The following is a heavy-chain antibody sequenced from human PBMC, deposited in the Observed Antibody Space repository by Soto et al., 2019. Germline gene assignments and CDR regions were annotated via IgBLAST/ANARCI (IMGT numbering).Heavy chain of an antibody. J-gene: IGHJ4*02. D-gene: IGHD3-3*01. Sequence: QITLNESGPTQVKPRQTLTLTCTFSGFSLTTSGVGVGXXXXXXXKAPEWLALIYWDDDKRYSPSLKSRLTITKDTSKNQVVLTMADLDPADTATYYCAHRVLRTVFGLVTTTAIYFDFWGQGTPVAVSS. CDR3: AHRVLRTVFGLVTTTAIYFDF. CDR1: GFSLTTSGVG. V-gene: IGHV2-5*02. CDR2: IYWDDDK.